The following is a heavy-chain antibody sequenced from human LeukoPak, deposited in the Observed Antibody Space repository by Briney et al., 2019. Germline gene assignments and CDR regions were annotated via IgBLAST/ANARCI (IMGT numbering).Heavy chain of an antibody. CDR3: AKVGQWFGTPFDY. Sequence: GRSLRLSCAASGFTFSSYTMYWVRQAPGKGLEWVAFISNDGSSEYYADFVKGRFTISRDNSMDTLYLQVNSLRAEDTAVYYCAKVGQWFGTPFDYWGQGTLVIVSS. D-gene: IGHD3-10*01. CDR1: GFTFSSYT. J-gene: IGHJ4*02. V-gene: IGHV3-30-3*01. CDR2: ISNDGSSE.